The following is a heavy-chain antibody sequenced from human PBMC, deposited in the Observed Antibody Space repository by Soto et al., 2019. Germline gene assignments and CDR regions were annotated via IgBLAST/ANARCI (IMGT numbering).Heavy chain of an antibody. Sequence: GESLKISCKGSGYSFTSYWIGWVRQMPGKGLEWMGIIYPGDSDTRYSPSFQGQVTISADKSISTAYLQWSSLKASDTAMYYCARYGYSSSYYYYYGMDVWGQGTTVTVSS. CDR2: IYPGDSDT. CDR1: GYSFTSYW. D-gene: IGHD6-6*01. CDR3: ARYGYSSSYYYYYGMDV. V-gene: IGHV5-51*01. J-gene: IGHJ6*02.